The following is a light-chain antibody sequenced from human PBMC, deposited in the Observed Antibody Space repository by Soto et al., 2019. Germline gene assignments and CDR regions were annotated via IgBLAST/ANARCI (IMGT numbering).Light chain of an antibody. J-gene: IGKJ4*01. CDR1: QSISNN. CDR2: RTS. Sequence: ETVMTQSPATLSVSPGERATLSCRASQSISNNLAWYQQKPGQSPRLIMFRTSTRATGVPARFSGSGSGTEFNITISSLQSEDFAVYYCQQYNNWPLTFGGGTKVDIK. V-gene: IGKV3-15*01. CDR3: QQYNNWPLT.